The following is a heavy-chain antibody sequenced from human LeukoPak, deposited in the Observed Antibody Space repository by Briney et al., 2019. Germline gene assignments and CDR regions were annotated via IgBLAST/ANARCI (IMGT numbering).Heavy chain of an antibody. J-gene: IGHJ4*02. V-gene: IGHV4-34*01. CDR2: INHSGST. CDR3: ARVSRTYSSGWYPWYFDY. Sequence: RASETLSLTCAVYGGSFSGYYWNWIRQPPGKGLEWIGEINHSGSTNYNPSLKSRVTISVDTSKNQFSLELSSVTAADTAVYYCARVSRTYSSGWYPWYFDYWGQGTLVTVSS. D-gene: IGHD6-19*01. CDR1: GGSFSGYY.